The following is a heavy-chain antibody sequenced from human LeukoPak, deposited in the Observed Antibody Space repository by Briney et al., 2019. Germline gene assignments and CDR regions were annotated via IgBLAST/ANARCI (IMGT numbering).Heavy chain of an antibody. Sequence: GASVKVSCKASGYTFTGYYMHWVRQAPGQGLEWMGWINPNSGGTNYAQKFQGRVTMTRDTSISTAYMELSRLRSDDTAVYYCARDSPYWNDSPPQSYYYGMDVWGQGTTVTVSS. V-gene: IGHV1-2*02. J-gene: IGHJ6*02. CDR3: ARDSPYWNDSPPQSYYYGMDV. D-gene: IGHD1-1*01. CDR2: INPNSGGT. CDR1: GYTFTGYY.